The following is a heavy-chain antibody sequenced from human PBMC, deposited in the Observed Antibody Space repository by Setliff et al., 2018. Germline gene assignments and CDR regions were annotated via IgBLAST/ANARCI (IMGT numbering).Heavy chain of an antibody. CDR2: IYPGDSDT. Sequence: PGESLKISCKDSGYIFTNYWIGWVRQMPGKGLEWMGIIYPGDSDTRYSPSFQGQVTISADKSISTAYLQWSSLEASDTAMYYCARALASAGTVYFDYWGQGTLVTVSS. D-gene: IGHD6-13*01. CDR1: GYIFTNYW. V-gene: IGHV5-51*01. CDR3: ARALASAGTVYFDY. J-gene: IGHJ4*02.